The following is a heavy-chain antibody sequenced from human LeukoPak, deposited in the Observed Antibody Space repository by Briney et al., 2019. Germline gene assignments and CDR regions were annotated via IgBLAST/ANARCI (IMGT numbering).Heavy chain of an antibody. CDR2: IYHSGST. V-gene: IGHV4-30-2*01. CDR1: GGSISSGGYY. J-gene: IGHJ4*02. D-gene: IGHD6-13*01. CDR3: ARGRGYSSSWYLREPFDY. Sequence: PSETLSLTCTVSGGSISSGGYYWSWIRQPPGKGLEWIGYIYHSGSTYYNPSLKSRVTISVDRSKNQFSLKLSSVTAADTAVYYCARGRGYSSSWYLREPFDYWGQGTLVTVSS.